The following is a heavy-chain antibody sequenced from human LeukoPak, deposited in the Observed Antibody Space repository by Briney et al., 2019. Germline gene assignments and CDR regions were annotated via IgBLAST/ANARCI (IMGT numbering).Heavy chain of an antibody. CDR2: ISGSGGST. CDR1: GFTFSSYA. Sequence: PGGTLRLSCAASGFTFSSYAMSWVRQAPGKGLEWVSDISGSGGSTYYADFVRRRLTISRDNSKHTLYLQMKSLRGEHTGVYYCAKGSLLVVVMPLDHWGEGTVVSVS. V-gene: IGHV3-23*01. CDR3: AKGSLLVVVMPLDH. D-gene: IGHD3-22*01. J-gene: IGHJ4*02.